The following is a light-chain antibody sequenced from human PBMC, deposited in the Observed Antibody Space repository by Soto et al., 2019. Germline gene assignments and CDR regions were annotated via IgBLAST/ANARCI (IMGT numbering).Light chain of an antibody. CDR2: DAY. V-gene: IGKV3-11*01. CDR1: QSVSSY. CDR3: QQRSNWT. J-gene: IGKJ1*01. Sequence: EIVLTQSPATLSLSPGERATLSCRASQSVSSYLAWYQQKPGQAPRLLIYDAYNRATGIPARFSGSGSGTDFTLTISSLEPEDFAVYYCQQRSNWTFGQGNKVEIK.